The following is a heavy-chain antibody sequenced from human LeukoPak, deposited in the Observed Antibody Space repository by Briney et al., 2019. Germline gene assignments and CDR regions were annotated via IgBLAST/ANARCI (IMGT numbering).Heavy chain of an antibody. CDR3: ARDGRITMVRGAGRFMDV. CDR1: GFTFSSYS. V-gene: IGHV3-21*01. Sequence: GGSLRLSCAASGFTFSSYSMNWVRQAPGKGLEWVSSISSSSSYIYYAGSVKGRFTISRDNAKNSLYLQMNSLRAEDTAVYYCARDGRITMVRGAGRFMDVWGQGTTVTVSS. CDR2: ISSSSSYI. D-gene: IGHD3-10*01. J-gene: IGHJ6*02.